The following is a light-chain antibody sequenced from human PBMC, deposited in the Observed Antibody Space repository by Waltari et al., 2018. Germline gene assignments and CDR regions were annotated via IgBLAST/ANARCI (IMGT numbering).Light chain of an antibody. J-gene: IGLJ3*02. CDR3: CSYAGSSTWV. V-gene: IGLV2-23*01. CDR1: SSDVGSYNL. CDR2: EGS. Sequence: QSALAQPASVSGSPGQSITISCTGTSSDVGSYNLVSWYQQHPGKAPKLMIYEGSQRPEGVSNRFSVSKSGNPASLTIAGLQAEDEADYHCCSYAGSSTWVFGGGTKLTVL.